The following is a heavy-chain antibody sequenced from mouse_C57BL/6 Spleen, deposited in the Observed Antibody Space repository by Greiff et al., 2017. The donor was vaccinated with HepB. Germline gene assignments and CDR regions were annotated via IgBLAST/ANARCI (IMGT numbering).Heavy chain of an antibody. D-gene: IGHD2-4*01. CDR2: IDPENGDT. CDR3: TSDYAGGYYAMDY. V-gene: IGHV14-4*01. Sequence: EVQLVESGAELVRPGASVKLSCTASGFNIKDDYMHWVKQRPEQGLEWIGWIDPENGDTEYASKFQGKATITADTSSNTAYLQLSSLTSEDTAVYYCTSDYAGGYYAMDYWGQGTSVTVSS. J-gene: IGHJ4*01. CDR1: GFNIKDDY.